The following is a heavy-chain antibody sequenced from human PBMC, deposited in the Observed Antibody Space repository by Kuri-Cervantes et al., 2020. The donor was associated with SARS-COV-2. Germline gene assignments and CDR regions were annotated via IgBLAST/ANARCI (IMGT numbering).Heavy chain of an antibody. V-gene: IGHV3-53*01. CDR2: IYSGGST. CDR1: GFTVSSNY. CDR3: ARSIIAVAGFGGRDY. D-gene: IGHD6-19*01. J-gene: IGHJ4*02. Sequence: GESLKISCAASGFTVSSNYMSWVHQAPGKGLEWVSVIYSGGSTYYADSVKGQFTISRDNSKNTLYLQMNSLRAEDTAVYYCARSIIAVAGFGGRDYWGQGTLVTVSS.